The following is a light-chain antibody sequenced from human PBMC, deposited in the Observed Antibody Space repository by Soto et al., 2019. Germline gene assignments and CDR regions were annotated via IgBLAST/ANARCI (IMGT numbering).Light chain of an antibody. Sequence: QSVLTQPASVSGSPGQSISISCTGTTSDVGRYNYVSWYQQHPGKAPKLMIYDVSYRPSWVSNRFSGSKSGITASLTISGLQAEYEADYYCNSFTTSTTYVFGTGTEVTDL. V-gene: IGLV2-14*03. CDR3: NSFTTSTTYV. CDR2: DVS. CDR1: TSDVGRYNY. J-gene: IGLJ1*01.